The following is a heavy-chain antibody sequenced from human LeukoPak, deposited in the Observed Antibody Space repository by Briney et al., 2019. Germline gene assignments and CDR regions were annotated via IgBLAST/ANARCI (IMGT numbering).Heavy chain of an antibody. Sequence: GGSLRLSCAASGFTFSSYWMHWVRQAPGKGLVWVSRINSDGSSTSYADSVKGRFTISRDNAKNTLYLQMNSLRAEDAAVYYCARVSDILTGYYYFDYWGQGTLVTVSS. CDR2: INSDGSST. CDR3: ARVSDILTGYYYFDY. V-gene: IGHV3-74*01. J-gene: IGHJ4*02. D-gene: IGHD3-9*01. CDR1: GFTFSSYW.